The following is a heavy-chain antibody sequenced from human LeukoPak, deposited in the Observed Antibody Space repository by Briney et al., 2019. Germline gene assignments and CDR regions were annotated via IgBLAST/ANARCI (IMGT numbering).Heavy chain of an antibody. J-gene: IGHJ6*02. CDR2: ISYDGSNK. D-gene: IGHD6-19*01. V-gene: IGHV3-30*18. CDR1: GFTFSSYG. CDR3: AKDLGGAVASYYGMDV. Sequence: GGSLRLSCAASGFTFSSYGMHWVRQAPGKGLEWVAVISYDGSNKYYADSVKGRFTISRDNSKNTLYLQMNSLRAEDTAVYYCAKDLGGAVASYYGMDVWGQGTTVTVSS.